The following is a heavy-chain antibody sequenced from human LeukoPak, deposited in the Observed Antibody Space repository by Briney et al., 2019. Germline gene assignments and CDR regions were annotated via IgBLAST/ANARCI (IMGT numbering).Heavy chain of an antibody. Sequence: GGSLRLSCAASGFTFSSYAMSWVRQAPGKGLEWVSAISDSGGSTYYAGSVKGRFTISRDNSRNTLYLQMNSLRAEDTAIYYCAKDGLDYDSSGYYLYYMDVWGKGTTVTVSS. CDR1: GFTFSSYA. D-gene: IGHD3-22*01. J-gene: IGHJ6*03. CDR3: AKDGLDYDSSGYYLYYMDV. CDR2: ISDSGGST. V-gene: IGHV3-23*01.